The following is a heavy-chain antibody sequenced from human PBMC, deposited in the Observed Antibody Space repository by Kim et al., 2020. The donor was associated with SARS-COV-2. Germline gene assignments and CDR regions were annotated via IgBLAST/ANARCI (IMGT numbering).Heavy chain of an antibody. D-gene: IGHD6-6*01. J-gene: IGHJ4*02. CDR3: AKEEYSSSYFDY. V-gene: IGHV4-4*07. Sequence: SETLSLTFTVSGGSISSYYWSWIRQPAGKGLEWIGRIYTSGSTNYNPSLKSRVTMSVDTSKNQFSLKLSSVTAADTAVYYCAKEEYSSSYFDYWGQGTLVTVSS. CDR1: GGSISSYY. CDR2: IYTSGST.